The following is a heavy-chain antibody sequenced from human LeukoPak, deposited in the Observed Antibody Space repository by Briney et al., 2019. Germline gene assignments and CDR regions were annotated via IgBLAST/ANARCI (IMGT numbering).Heavy chain of an antibody. CDR2: INSDGSST. CDR1: GFTFSSYW. V-gene: IGHV3-74*03. Sequence: GSLRLSCVASGFTFSSYWMHWVRQAPGKGLVWVSRINSDGSSTKCADSVKGRFTISRDNAKNTLYLQMNSLRAEDTAVYYCAALDHGHDYWGQGTLVTVSS. CDR3: AALDHGHDY. J-gene: IGHJ4*02.